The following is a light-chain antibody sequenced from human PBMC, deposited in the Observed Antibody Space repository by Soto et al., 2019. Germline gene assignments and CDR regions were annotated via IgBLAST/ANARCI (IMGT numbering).Light chain of an antibody. Sequence: QSVLTQPASVSGSPGQSIAISCTGTSSDIGAYNYVSWYQQHPGKAPKLMIHEVTNRPSGVSDRFSGSKSGNTASLTIPGLQADDEAVYYCTPHTPYTPRVFGTGTKFT. V-gene: IGLV2-14*01. CDR1: SSDIGAYNY. J-gene: IGLJ1*01. CDR3: TPHTPYTPRV. CDR2: EVT.